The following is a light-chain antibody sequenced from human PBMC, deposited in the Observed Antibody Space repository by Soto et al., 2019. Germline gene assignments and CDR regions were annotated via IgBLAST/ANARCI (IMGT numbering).Light chain of an antibody. J-gene: IGKJ1*01. Sequence: EFVLTQSPGTLSLSPGERATLSCRASQTVRNNYLAWYQQKPGQAPRLLIYDASSRATGIPDRFSGGGSGTDFTLTISRLEPEDCAVYSCQQYNNWPWTFGQGTKVDIK. V-gene: IGKV3D-20*02. CDR3: QQYNNWPWT. CDR2: DAS. CDR1: QTVRNNY.